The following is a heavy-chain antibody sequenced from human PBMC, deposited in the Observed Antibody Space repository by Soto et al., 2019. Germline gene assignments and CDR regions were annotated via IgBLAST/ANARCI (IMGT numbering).Heavy chain of an antibody. CDR1: GFTFSSYV. Sequence: GGSLRLSCAASGFTFSSYVMSWVRQAPGKGLEWVSAISGSGGSTYYADSVKGRFTISRDNSKNTLYLQMNSLRAEDTAVYYCAKPPYYDFWSGYKDYYMDVWGKGTTVTVSS. CDR3: AKPPYYDFWSGYKDYYMDV. D-gene: IGHD3-3*01. CDR2: ISGSGGST. V-gene: IGHV3-23*01. J-gene: IGHJ6*03.